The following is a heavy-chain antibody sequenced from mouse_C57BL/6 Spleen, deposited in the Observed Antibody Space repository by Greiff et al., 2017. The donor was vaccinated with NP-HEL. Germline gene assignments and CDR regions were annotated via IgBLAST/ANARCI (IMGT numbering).Heavy chain of an antibody. CDR3: ARRDYYGSSYWFAY. Sequence: VKLMESGPGLVAPSQSLSITCTVSGFSLTSYGVDWVRQSPGKGLEWLGVIWGVGSTNYNSALKSRLSISKDNSKSQVFLKMNSLQTDDTAMYYCARRDYYGSSYWFAYWGQGTLVTVSA. CDR2: IWGVGST. V-gene: IGHV2-6*01. J-gene: IGHJ3*01. D-gene: IGHD1-1*01. CDR1: GFSLTSYG.